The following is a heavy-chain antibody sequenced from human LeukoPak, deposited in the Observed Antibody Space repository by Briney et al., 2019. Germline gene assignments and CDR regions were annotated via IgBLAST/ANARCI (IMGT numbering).Heavy chain of an antibody. CDR1: GGSISSGDYY. CDR3: ARGGTFNAFDI. Sequence: SQTLSLTCTVSGGSISSGDYYWSWIRQPPGKGLEWIGYIYYSGSTNYNPSLKSRVTISVDTSKNQFSLKLSSVTAADTAVYYCARGGTFNAFDIWGQGTMVTVSS. J-gene: IGHJ3*02. D-gene: IGHD1-1*01. CDR2: IYYSGST. V-gene: IGHV4-61*08.